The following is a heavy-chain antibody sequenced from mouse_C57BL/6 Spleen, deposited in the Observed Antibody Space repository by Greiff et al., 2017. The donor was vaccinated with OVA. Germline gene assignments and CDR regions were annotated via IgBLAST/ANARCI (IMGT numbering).Heavy chain of an antibody. V-gene: IGHV14-4*01. CDR1: GFNIKDDY. J-gene: IGHJ1*03. Sequence: VQLQQSGAELVRPGASVKLSCTASGFNIKDDYMHWVKQRPEQGLEWIGWIDPENGDTEYASKFQGKATITADTSSYTAYLQLSSLTSEDTAVYYCTPGYGDVWGTGTTVTVSS. CDR3: TPGYGDV. CDR2: IDPENGDT.